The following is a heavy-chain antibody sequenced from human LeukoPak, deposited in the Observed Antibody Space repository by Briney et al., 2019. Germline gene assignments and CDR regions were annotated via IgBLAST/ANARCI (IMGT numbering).Heavy chain of an antibody. CDR3: AIADYGGNSSGAFDI. CDR1: GYTFMSHG. Sequence: GASVKVSCKAYGYTFMSHGISWVRQAPGQGLEWMGGIIPIFGTANYAQKFQGRVTITADESTSTAYMELSSLRSEDTAVYYCAIADYGGNSSGAFDIWGQGTMVTVSS. J-gene: IGHJ3*02. V-gene: IGHV1-69*13. D-gene: IGHD4-23*01. CDR2: IIPIFGTA.